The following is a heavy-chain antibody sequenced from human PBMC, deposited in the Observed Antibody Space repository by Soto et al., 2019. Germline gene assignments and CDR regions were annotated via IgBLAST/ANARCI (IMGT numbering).Heavy chain of an antibody. CDR2: ISYDGSNK. J-gene: IGHJ4*02. V-gene: IGHV3-30-3*01. CDR1: GFTFSSYA. Sequence: QVQLVESGGGVVQPGRSLRLSCAASGFTFSSYAMHWVRQAPGKGLEWVAVISYDGSNKYYADSVKGRFTISRDNSKNTLYLQMNSLRAEDTAVYSCARESTYYYDSSGYDYWGQGTLVTVSS. CDR3: ARESTYYYDSSGYDY. D-gene: IGHD3-22*01.